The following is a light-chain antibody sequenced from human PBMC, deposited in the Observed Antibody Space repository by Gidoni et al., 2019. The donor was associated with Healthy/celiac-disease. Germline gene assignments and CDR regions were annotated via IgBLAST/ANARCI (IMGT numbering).Light chain of an antibody. CDR3: QQYYSTPS. J-gene: IGKJ1*01. V-gene: IGKV4-1*01. CDR2: WAS. CDR1: QRVLYSSNNKNY. Sequence: DIVMTQTPEYMAVSLGERATINCKSSQRVLYSSNNKNYLAWYQQKPGQPPKLLIYWASTRESGVPDRFSGSGSGTDFTLTISSLQAEDVAVYYCQQYYSTPSFGQGTKVEIK.